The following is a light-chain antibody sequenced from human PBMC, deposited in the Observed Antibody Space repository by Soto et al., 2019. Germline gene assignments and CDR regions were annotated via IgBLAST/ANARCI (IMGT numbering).Light chain of an antibody. J-gene: IGKJ2*01. Sequence: ENVLTQSPGTLSLSPGERVTLSCRFSYLFSSNYLAWYQQRPGQSPMILIYGTSRRDTGIPDRFSGSGSGADFPLSISRRKPEDFAVYYCQQYGTSPPRYTFGHGTKLEIK. CDR3: QQYGTSPPRYT. V-gene: IGKV3-20*01. CDR2: GTS. CDR1: YLFSSNY.